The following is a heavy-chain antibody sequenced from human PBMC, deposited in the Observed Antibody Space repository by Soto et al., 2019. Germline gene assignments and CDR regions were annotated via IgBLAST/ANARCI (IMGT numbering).Heavy chain of an antibody. CDR2: INPESTTI. Sequence: GGSLRLSCTASGISLTNFWIHWVRQAPGKGLVWVSRINPESTTINYADSVKRRFIISRDNAENTLYLQMNSLRAEDTAIYYCAKEPNEWPFNWFDPWGQGTLVTVSS. CDR1: GISLTNFW. D-gene: IGHD3-3*01. CDR3: AKEPNEWPFNWFDP. V-gene: IGHV3-74*01. J-gene: IGHJ5*02.